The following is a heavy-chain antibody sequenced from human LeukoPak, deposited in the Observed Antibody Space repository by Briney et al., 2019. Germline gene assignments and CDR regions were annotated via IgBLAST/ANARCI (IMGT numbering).Heavy chain of an antibody. V-gene: IGHV4-31*03. J-gene: IGHJ4*02. CDR3: ARANYYDSSGYSH. CDR1: GGSLRSGGYY. Sequence: SETLSLTCTVSGGSLRSGGYYWSWIRQHPGKGLEWIGYIYYSGSTYYNPSLKSRVSISVDTSKNQFSLKLSSVTAADTAVYYCARANYYDSSGYSHWGQGTLVTVSS. D-gene: IGHD3-22*01. CDR2: IYYSGST.